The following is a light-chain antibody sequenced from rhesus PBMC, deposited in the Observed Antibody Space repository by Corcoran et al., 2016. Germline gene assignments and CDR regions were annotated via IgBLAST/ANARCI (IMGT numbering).Light chain of an antibody. J-gene: IGKJ2*01. V-gene: IGKV1-74*01. Sequence: DIQMTQSPSSLSASVGDRITITRRASESANNYLNWYQQKPGKAPKLLTYKASTLQHGVPSRFSGNGAWTDYTFTIRSLEPADVATYYCQHDYDSPYSFGQGTKVEIK. CDR2: KAS. CDR3: QHDYDSPYS. CDR1: ESANNY.